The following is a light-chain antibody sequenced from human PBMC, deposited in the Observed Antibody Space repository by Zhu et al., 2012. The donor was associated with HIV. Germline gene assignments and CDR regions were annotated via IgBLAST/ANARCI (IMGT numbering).Light chain of an antibody. V-gene: IGKV3-11*01. Sequence: EIVMTQSPATLSVFPGERATLSCRASEGFGTTLAWYQHRPGQPPRLLIYEVSTRATGIPARFSGSGSGTDFTLTISSLEPEDFALYYCQQRSSWPLTFGGGTKVEIK. CDR1: EGFGTT. J-gene: IGKJ4*01. CDR3: QQRSSWPLT. CDR2: EVS.